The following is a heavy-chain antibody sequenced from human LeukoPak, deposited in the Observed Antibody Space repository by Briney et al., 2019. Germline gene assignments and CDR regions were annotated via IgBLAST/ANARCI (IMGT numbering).Heavy chain of an antibody. CDR2: IYYSGST. J-gene: IGHJ6*03. Sequence: SETLSLTCTVSGGSISSSSYYWGWIRQPPGKGLEWIGSIYYSGSTYYNPVLRSRVTISIDTSKNQFSLKLTSVTAADTAVYYCARRVGGVVTPSYFYYYYMDVWGKGTTVTVSS. CDR3: ARRVGGVVTPSYFYYYYMDV. CDR1: GGSISSSSYY. D-gene: IGHD4-23*01. V-gene: IGHV4-39*07.